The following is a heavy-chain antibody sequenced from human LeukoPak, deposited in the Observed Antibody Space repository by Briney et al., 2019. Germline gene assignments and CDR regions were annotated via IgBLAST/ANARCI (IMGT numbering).Heavy chain of an antibody. CDR1: GFSFSSYG. D-gene: IGHD2-2*02. V-gene: IGHV3-30*03. CDR3: ASCGVVVPAAIGHYYYYYMDV. CDR2: ISYDGSNK. Sequence: GGSLRLSCAASGFSFSSYGMHWVRQAPGKGLEWVAAISYDGSNKYYADSVKGRLTISRDNSKNTLYLQMNSLRAEDTAVYYCASCGVVVPAAIGHYYYYYMDVWGKGTTVTVSS. J-gene: IGHJ6*03.